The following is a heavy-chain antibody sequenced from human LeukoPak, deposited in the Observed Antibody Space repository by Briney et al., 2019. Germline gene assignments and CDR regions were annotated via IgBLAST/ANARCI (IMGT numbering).Heavy chain of an antibody. D-gene: IGHD6-19*01. Sequence: SETLSLTCTVSGGSISSGGYYWSWIRQHPGKGLEWIGYIYYSGSTYYNPSLKSRVTISVDTSKNQLSLKLSSVTAADTAVYYCARYARGWYPLFDYWGQGTLVTVSS. CDR1: GGSISSGGYY. J-gene: IGHJ4*02. CDR2: IYYSGST. V-gene: IGHV4-31*03. CDR3: ARYARGWYPLFDY.